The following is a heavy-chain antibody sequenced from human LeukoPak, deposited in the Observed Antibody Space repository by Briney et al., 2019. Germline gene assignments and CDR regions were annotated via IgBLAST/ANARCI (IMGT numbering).Heavy chain of an antibody. CDR2: IYYSGST. J-gene: IGHJ4*02. CDR3: AREGPPSGTIDY. Sequence: SETLSLTCTVSGGSISSGDYYWSWIRQHPGKGLEWIGYIYYSGSTYYNPSLKSRVTISVDTSKNQFSLKLSSVTAADTAVYYCAREGPPSGTIDYWGQGTLVTVSS. V-gene: IGHV4-31*03. CDR1: GGSISSGDYY. D-gene: IGHD1-26*01.